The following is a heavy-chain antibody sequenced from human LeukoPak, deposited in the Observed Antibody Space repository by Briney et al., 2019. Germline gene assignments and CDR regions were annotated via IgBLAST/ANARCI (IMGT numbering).Heavy chain of an antibody. V-gene: IGHV3-23*01. J-gene: IGHJ6*03. D-gene: IGHD2-15*01. CDR1: GFTFSSYD. CDR3: AKRGGTESFYYFYYMDV. CDR2: ISRSGGTT. Sequence: GGSLRLSCAASGFTFSSYDMTWVRQTPGKGLEGVALISRSGGTTYYADSVKGRFTISRDNSKNTLYLQMNGLRAEDTAEYYCAKRGGTESFYYFYYMDVWGKGTTVTVSS.